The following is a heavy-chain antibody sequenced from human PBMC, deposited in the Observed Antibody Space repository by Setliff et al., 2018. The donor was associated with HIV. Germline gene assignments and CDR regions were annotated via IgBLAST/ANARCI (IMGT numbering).Heavy chain of an antibody. CDR2: INSDGFKT. CDR3: ARGGFNHAFDI. CDR1: GGSISSSSYY. V-gene: IGHV3-74*01. J-gene: IGHJ3*02. D-gene: IGHD2-15*01. Sequence: ETLSLTCTVSGGSISSSSYYWGWIRQSPGKGLEWVARINSDGFKTNHADSVRGRFTISRDNAKSTVYLQMGSLSADDTAVYYCARGGFNHAFDIWGQGTMVTVSS.